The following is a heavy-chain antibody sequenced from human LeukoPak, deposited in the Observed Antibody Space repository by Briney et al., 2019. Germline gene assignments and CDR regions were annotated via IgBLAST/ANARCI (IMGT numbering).Heavy chain of an antibody. D-gene: IGHD4-17*01. Sequence: SVKVSCKASGYTFTSYGISWVRQAPGQGLEWMGRIIPILGIANYAQKFQGRVTITADKSTSTAYMELSSLRSEDTAVYYCARDHRTVTAPNWFDPWGQGTLVTVSS. CDR2: IIPILGIA. CDR3: ARDHRTVTAPNWFDP. J-gene: IGHJ5*02. CDR1: GYTFTSYG. V-gene: IGHV1-69*04.